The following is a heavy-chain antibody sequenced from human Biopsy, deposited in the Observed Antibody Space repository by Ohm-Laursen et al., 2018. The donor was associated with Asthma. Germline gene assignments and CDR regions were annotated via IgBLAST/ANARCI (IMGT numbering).Heavy chain of an antibody. CDR1: GGTLNNYA. D-gene: IGHD3-9*01. V-gene: IGHV1-3*01. J-gene: IGHJ3*02. Sequence: ASVKVSCKSSGGTLNNYAINWVRQAPGQGLEWMGGISAGNGNTKYSQKFQGRVTIIRDTSASTSYMELSSLRSEDTAVYYCARTYYDFLTGQVNDVFDIWGQGTLVIVSS. CDR2: ISAGNGNT. CDR3: ARTYYDFLTGQVNDVFDI.